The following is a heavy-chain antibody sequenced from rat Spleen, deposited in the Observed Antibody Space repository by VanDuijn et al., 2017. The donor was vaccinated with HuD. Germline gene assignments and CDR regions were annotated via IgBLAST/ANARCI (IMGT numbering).Heavy chain of an antibody. D-gene: IGHD1-4*01. CDR3: TREPGYNYWYFDF. V-gene: IGHV5S23*01. Sequence: EVQLVESGGGLVQPGRSLKLSCAASGFTFSNYYMAWVRQAPTKGLEWVASITNSGGSTYYRDSVKGRFTISRDNAKSTLYLQMDSLRSEDTATYYCTREPGYNYWYFDFWGPGTMVTVSS. CDR1: GFTFSNYY. J-gene: IGHJ1*01. CDR2: ITNSGGST.